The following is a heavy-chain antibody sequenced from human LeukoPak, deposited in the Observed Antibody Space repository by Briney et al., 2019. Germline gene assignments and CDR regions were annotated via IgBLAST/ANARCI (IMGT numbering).Heavy chain of an antibody. J-gene: IGHJ3*02. V-gene: IGHV4-59*11. CDR2: IYYSGST. CDR3: ARFNCSSTSCYAFDI. CDR1: GGSISSHY. Sequence: SETLSLTCTVSGGSISSHYWSWIRQPPGKGLEWIGYIYYSGSTNYNPSLKSRVTISVDTSKNQFSLKLSSVTAADTAVYYCARFNCSSTSCYAFDIWGQGTMVTVSS. D-gene: IGHD2-2*01.